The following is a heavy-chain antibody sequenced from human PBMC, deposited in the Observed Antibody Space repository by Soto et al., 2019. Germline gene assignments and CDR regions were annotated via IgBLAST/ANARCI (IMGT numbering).Heavy chain of an antibody. CDR3: ANDGGPYYYYGMDV. V-gene: IGHV3-30*18. CDR2: ISYDGSNK. D-gene: IGHD2-15*01. J-gene: IGHJ6*02. Sequence: GGSLRLSCAASGFTFSSYGMHWVRQAPGKGLEWVAVISYDGSNKYYADSVKGRFTISRDNSKNTLYLQMNSLRAEDTAVYYCANDGGPYYYYGMDVWGQGTTVTVSS. CDR1: GFTFSSYG.